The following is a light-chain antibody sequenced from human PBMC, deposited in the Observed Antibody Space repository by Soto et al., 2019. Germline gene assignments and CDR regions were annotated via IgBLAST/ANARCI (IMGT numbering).Light chain of an antibody. CDR3: AAWDDSLNGPL. Sequence: QSVLTQPPSVSAAPRQRVTISCSGTSPNIGNNAVNWYQQFPGKAPILLIHFDDRVASGVSDRFSGSKSGTSASLAISGLQSEDEADYYCAAWDDSLNGPLFGGGTQLTVL. CDR2: FDD. CDR1: SPNIGNNA. V-gene: IGLV1-36*01. J-gene: IGLJ3*02.